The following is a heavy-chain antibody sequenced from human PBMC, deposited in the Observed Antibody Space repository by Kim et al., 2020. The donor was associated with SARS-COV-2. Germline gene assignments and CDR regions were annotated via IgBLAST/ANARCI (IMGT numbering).Heavy chain of an antibody. J-gene: IGHJ5*02. V-gene: IGHV3-23*01. CDR3: ARDLERPGKKWFDP. Sequence: GGSLRLSCEASGFTFSNYVMDWVRQAPGKGLEWVAGISASGNSQFYTDSVKGRFTISRDNSKNTLYLQMNSLRADDTALYYCARDLERPGKKWFDPWGQG. CDR2: ISASGNSQ. D-gene: IGHD3-3*01. CDR1: GFTFSNYV.